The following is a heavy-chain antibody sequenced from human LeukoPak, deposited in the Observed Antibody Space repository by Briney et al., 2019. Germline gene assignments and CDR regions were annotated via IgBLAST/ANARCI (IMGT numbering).Heavy chain of an antibody. CDR3: AKGGAELLWFGELLTSFDY. D-gene: IGHD3-10*01. V-gene: IGHV3-23*01. CDR2: ISGSGGST. CDR1: GFTFSSYA. J-gene: IGHJ4*02. Sequence: GSLRLSCAASGFTFSSYAMSWVRQAPGKGLEWVSAISGSGGSTYYADSVKGRFTISRDNSKNTLYLQMNSLRAEDTGVYYCAKGGAELLWFGELLTSFDYWGQGTLVTVSS.